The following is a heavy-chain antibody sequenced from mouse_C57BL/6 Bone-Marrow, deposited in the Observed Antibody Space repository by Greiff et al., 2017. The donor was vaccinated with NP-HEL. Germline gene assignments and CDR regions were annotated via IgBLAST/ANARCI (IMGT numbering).Heavy chain of an antibody. CDR2: IYPGSGST. CDR3: ARLLRWFAY. D-gene: IGHD1-1*01. Sequence: QVHVKQPGAELVKPGASVKMSCKASGYTFTSYWITWVKQRPGQGLEWIGDIYPGSGSTNYNEKFKSKATLTVDTSSSTAYMQLSSLTSDDSAVYYCARLLRWFAYWGQGTLVTVSA. J-gene: IGHJ3*01. CDR1: GYTFTSYW. V-gene: IGHV1-55*01.